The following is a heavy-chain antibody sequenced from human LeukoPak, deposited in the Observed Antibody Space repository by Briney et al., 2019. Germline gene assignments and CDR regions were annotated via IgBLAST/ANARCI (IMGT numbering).Heavy chain of an antibody. CDR3: ARSSGSDY. Sequence: GESLKISCKGSGYSFTSYWIGWVRQAPGQGLEWMGWINTNTGNPTYAQGFTGRFVFSLDTSVSTAYLQISSLKAEDTAVYYCARSSGSDYWGQGTLVTVSS. V-gene: IGHV7-4-1*02. D-gene: IGHD6-19*01. J-gene: IGHJ4*02. CDR2: INTNTGNP. CDR1: GYSFTSYW.